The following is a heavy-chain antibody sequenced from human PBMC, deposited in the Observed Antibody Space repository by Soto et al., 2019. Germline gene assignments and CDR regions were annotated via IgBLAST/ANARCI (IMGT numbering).Heavy chain of an antibody. V-gene: IGHV3-21*01. CDR3: ARDDSYGNYYYYYMDV. CDR1: GFTFSSYS. D-gene: IGHD5-18*01. Sequence: EVQLVESGGGLVKPGGSLRLSCAASGFTFSSYSMNWVRQAPGKGLEWVSSISSSSSYIYYADSVKGRFTISRDNAKNSLYLQMKRLRAEDTAVYYCARDDSYGNYYYYYMDVWGKGTTVTVSS. CDR2: ISSSSSYI. J-gene: IGHJ6*03.